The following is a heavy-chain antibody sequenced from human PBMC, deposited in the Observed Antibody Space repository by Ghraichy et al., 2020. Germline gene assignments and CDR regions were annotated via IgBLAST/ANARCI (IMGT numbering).Heavy chain of an antibody. CDR3: ARGWEHSGYDLDY. V-gene: IGHV1-3*01. CDR2: INGGNGYT. Sequence: ASVKVSCKASGYTFTSYAIHWVRLAPGQRLEWMGRINGGNGYTKYSEKFQGRVTITRDTSARIAYMELSSLRSEDTAVYYCARGWEHSGYDLDYWGQGTLVTVSS. D-gene: IGHD5-12*01. J-gene: IGHJ4*02. CDR1: GYTFTSYA.